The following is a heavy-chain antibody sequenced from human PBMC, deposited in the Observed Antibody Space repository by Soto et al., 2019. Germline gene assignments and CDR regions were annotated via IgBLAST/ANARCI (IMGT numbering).Heavy chain of an antibody. CDR1: GFTFSSYG. Sequence: PGGSLRLSCAASGFTFSSYGMHWVRQAPGKGLEWVAVIWYDGSNKYYADSVKGRFTISRDNSKNTLYLQMNSLKTEDTAVYYCATPPGFYDSAPFDYWGQGTLVTVSS. J-gene: IGHJ4*02. V-gene: IGHV3-33*01. D-gene: IGHD3-22*01. CDR3: ATPPGFYDSAPFDY. CDR2: IWYDGSNK.